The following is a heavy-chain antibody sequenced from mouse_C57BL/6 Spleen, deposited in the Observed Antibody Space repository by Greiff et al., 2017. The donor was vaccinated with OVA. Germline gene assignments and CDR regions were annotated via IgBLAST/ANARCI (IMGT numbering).Heavy chain of an antibody. CDR2: ISSGGSYT. CDR3: ARQDRDFDD. CDR1: GFTFSSYG. J-gene: IGHJ2*01. V-gene: IGHV5-6*02. Sequence: EVKLEESGGDLVKPGGSLKLSCAASGFTFSSYGMSWVRQTPDKRLEWVATISSGGSYTYYPDSVKGRFTISRDNATNTLYLQMSSLKSEDTAVYYCARQDRDFDDWGQGTTLTVSS.